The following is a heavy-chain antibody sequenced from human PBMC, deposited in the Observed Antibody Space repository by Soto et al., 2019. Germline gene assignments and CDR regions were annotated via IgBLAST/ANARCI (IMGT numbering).Heavy chain of an antibody. CDR3: ARVLSDIVVVVAIGWFDP. CDR1: GYTITSYG. Sequence: ASVKVCCKASGYTITSYGISWERQAPGQGREWMGWSSAYNGNTYYAQKLQGRVTMTTDTSTSTAYMELRSLRSDDTAVYYCARVLSDIVVVVAIGWFDPWGQGTLVTVSS. J-gene: IGHJ5*02. D-gene: IGHD2-15*01. V-gene: IGHV1-18*01. CDR2: SSAYNGNT.